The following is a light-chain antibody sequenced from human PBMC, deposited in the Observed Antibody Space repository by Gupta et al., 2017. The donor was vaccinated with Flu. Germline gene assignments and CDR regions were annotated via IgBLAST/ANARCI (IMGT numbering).Light chain of an antibody. Sequence: DIQMNQSPSSVSASVGDRVTITCQASQDISNYLNWYQQKPGKAPKLLIYEASNLETGVPSRFSGSGSGTDFTFTISSLQPEDIATYYCQQYDNLPPLTFGGGTKVEIK. V-gene: IGKV1-33*01. CDR3: QQYDNLPPLT. CDR2: EAS. CDR1: QDISNY. J-gene: IGKJ4*01.